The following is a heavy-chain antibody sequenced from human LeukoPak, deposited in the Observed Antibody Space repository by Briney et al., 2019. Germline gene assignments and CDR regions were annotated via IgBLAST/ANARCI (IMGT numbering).Heavy chain of an antibody. Sequence: ASVKVSCKASGYTFTGYHMHWVRQAPGQGLEWMGRINPNSGDTNYAQNFQGRVTMTRDTSISTAYMELSRLRSDDTAVYYCARDYCSTSCLFDYWGQETLVTVSS. J-gene: IGHJ4*02. CDR1: GYTFTGYH. V-gene: IGHV1-2*06. CDR3: ARDYCSTSCLFDY. CDR2: INPNSGDT. D-gene: IGHD2-2*01.